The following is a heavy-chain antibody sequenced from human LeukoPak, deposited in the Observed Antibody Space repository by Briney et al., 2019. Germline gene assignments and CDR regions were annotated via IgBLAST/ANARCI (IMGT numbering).Heavy chain of an antibody. Sequence: ASVKVSCKASGYTFTGYYMHWVRQAPGQGLEWMGWINPNSGGTNYAQKFQGRVTMTRDTSISTAYMELSRLRSDDTAVYYCARLMAQYCSSTSCYHDMGIYFDYWGQGTLVTVSS. CDR2: INPNSGGT. D-gene: IGHD2-2*01. J-gene: IGHJ4*02. CDR1: GYTFTGYY. CDR3: ARLMAQYCSSTSCYHDMGIYFDY. V-gene: IGHV1-2*02.